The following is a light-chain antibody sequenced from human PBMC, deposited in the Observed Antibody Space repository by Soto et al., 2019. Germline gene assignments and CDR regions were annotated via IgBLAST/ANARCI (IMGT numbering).Light chain of an antibody. CDR2: EVS. V-gene: IGLV2-23*02. J-gene: IGLJ1*01. Sequence: QSVLTQPASVSGSPGQSITISCTGTSSDVGSYNFVSWYQQHPGKAPKFMIYEVSKRPSGVSNRFSGSKSGNTASLTISGLQAEDEAVYYCCSYAGSSSYVFGTGTKLTVL. CDR1: SSDVGSYNF. CDR3: CSYAGSSSYV.